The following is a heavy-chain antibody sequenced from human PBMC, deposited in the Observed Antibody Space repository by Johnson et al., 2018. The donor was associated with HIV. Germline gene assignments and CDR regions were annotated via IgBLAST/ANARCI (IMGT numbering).Heavy chain of an antibody. D-gene: IGHD2-21*01. CDR2: IGTAGDT. CDR1: GFTFSSYG. V-gene: IGHV3-13*01. J-gene: IGHJ3*02. CDR3: ARERRAGVKGAFDI. Sequence: VQLVESGGGVVQPGRSLRLSCAASGFTFSSYGMHWVRQAPGKGLEWVSAIGTAGDTYYPGSVKGRFTISRENAKNSLYLQMNSLRAGDTAVYYCARERRAGVKGAFDIWGQGTMVTVSS.